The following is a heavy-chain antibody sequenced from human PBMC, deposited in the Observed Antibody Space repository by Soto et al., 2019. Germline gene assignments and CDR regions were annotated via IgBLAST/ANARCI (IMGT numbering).Heavy chain of an antibody. CDR1: GFTFSSYN. V-gene: IGHV3-21*01. CDR2: ISSSSSYI. D-gene: IGHD4-17*01. Sequence: GGSLRLSCAASGFTFSSYNMNWVRQAPGKGLEWVSSISSSSSYIYYADSVKGRFTISRDNAKNSLYLQMNSLRAEDTAVYYCARDLLTTVTTWDYYYGMDVWGQGTTVTVSS. CDR3: ARDLLTTVTTWDYYYGMDV. J-gene: IGHJ6*02.